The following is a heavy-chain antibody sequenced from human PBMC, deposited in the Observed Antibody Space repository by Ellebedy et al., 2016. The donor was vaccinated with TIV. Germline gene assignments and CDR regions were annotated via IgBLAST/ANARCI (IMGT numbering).Heavy chain of an antibody. CDR1: GFSFRSYW. CDR3: ARRGSYGDYAVQVNNWFDS. J-gene: IGHJ5*01. V-gene: IGHV3-7*01. D-gene: IGHD4-17*01. CDR2: IYQDGSDQ. Sequence: GESLKISCAASGFSFRSYWMSWVRQAPGKGLEWVANIYQDGSDQYYVDSVKGRFTISRDNAKNSLYLQMNSLRVEDTAGYYCARRGSYGDYAVQVNNWFDSWGQGTLVTVSS.